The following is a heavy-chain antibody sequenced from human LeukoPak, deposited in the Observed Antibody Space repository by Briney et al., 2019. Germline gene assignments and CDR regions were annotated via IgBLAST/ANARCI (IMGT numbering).Heavy chain of an antibody. CDR3: ASFADCSSASCYPRVRNFDY. CDR1: GGPFSGYY. CDR2: INHSGST. D-gene: IGHD2-2*01. J-gene: IGHJ4*02. V-gene: IGHV4-34*01. Sequence: SETLSLTCAVYGGPFSGYYWSWIRQPPGKGLEWIGEINHSGSTNYNPSLKSRVTISVDTSKNQFSLKLGSVTAADTAVYYCASFADCSSASCYPRVRNFDYWGQGTLVTVSS.